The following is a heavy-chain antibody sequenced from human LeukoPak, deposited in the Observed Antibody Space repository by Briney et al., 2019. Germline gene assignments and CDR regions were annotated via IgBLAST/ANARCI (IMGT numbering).Heavy chain of an antibody. J-gene: IGHJ6*02. CDR3: ARHNYYDSSGYRYYYGMDV. CDR1: GGSISSGGYY. Sequence: SETLSLTCTVSGGSISSGGYYWSWIRQHPGKGLEWIGYIYYSGSTYYNPSLKSRVTISVDKSKTQFSLKLTSVTAADTAVYYCARHNYYDSSGYRYYYGMDVWGQGTTVTVSS. V-gene: IGHV4-31*03. CDR2: IYYSGST. D-gene: IGHD3-22*01.